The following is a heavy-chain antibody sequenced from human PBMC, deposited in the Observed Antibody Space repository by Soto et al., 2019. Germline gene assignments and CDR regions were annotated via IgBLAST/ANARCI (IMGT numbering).Heavy chain of an antibody. Sequence: SVKVSCKASGGTFSSYAISWVRQAPGRGLEWMGGIIPIFGTANYAQKFQGRVTITADKSTSTAYMELSSLRSEDTAVYYCARVTTKYYYDSSGYYELDYWGQGTLVTVSS. CDR3: ARVTTKYYYDSSGYYELDY. CDR2: IIPIFGTA. CDR1: GGTFSSYA. V-gene: IGHV1-69*06. D-gene: IGHD3-22*01. J-gene: IGHJ4*02.